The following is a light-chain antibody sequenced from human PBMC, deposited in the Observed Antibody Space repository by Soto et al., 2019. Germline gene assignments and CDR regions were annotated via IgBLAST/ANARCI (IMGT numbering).Light chain of an antibody. CDR2: SSD. Sequence: QSVLTQPPSASGTPGQRVTISCSGSSSNIGRNPVKWYRQLPGTAPKLLIGSSDQRPSGVPDLFSASQSGTSASLAISVLKSEDEADYICSAWDDSLNAWAFGGGTKVTVL. V-gene: IGLV1-44*01. CDR1: SSNIGRNP. J-gene: IGLJ3*02. CDR3: SAWDDSLNAWA.